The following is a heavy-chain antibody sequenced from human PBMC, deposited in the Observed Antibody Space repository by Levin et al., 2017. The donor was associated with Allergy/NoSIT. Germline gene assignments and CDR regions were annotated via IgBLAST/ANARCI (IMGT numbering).Heavy chain of an antibody. V-gene: IGHV3-33*01. D-gene: IGHD3-10*01. Sequence: GGSLRLSCAASGYTFSAYGMHWVRQAPGKGLEWVASIWHDGSNKYYADSVNGRFTISKDTSKNTLYLQMNSLRAEDMAVYFCARWYGSGTKYFEPWGQGTPVTVSS. CDR2: IWHDGSNK. CDR1: GYTFSAYG. J-gene: IGHJ5*02. CDR3: ARWYGSGTKYFEP.